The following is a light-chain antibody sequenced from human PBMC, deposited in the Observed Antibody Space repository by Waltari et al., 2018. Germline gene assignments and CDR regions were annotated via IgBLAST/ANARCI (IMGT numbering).Light chain of an antibody. CDR3: LSYSGRSDYV. CDR1: STNVGGYNF. V-gene: IGLV2-23*02. CDR2: GVS. Sequence: QSALTQPASVSGSPGQAITISCPGTSTNVGGYNFVSWYRQYPGKAPELMIFGVSERPSGISNRLSGSKSGNTATLTISGLQAEDEADYYCLSYSGRSDYVFGTGTRV. J-gene: IGLJ1*01.